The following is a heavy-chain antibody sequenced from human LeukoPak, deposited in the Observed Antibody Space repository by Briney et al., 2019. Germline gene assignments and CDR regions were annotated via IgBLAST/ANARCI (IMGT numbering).Heavy chain of an antibody. J-gene: IGHJ6*02. CDR2: IIPIFGTA. D-gene: IGHD6-6*01. V-gene: IGHV1-69*13. CDR1: GGTFSSYA. Sequence: GASVTVSCKASGGTFSSYAISWVRQAPGQGLEWMGGIIPIFGTANYAQKFQGRVTITADESTSTAYMELSSLRSEDTAVYYCARASEYSSSQGPIDYYYYGMDVWGQGTTVTVSS. CDR3: ARASEYSSSQGPIDYYYYGMDV.